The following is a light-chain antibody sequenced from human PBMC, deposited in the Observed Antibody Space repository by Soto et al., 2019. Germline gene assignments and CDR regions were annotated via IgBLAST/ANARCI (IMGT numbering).Light chain of an antibody. Sequence: QSVLTQPASVSGSPGQSITLSCTGTSSDVGAYNSVSWYQQHPGKAPKLIIYDVSTRPSGVPNRFSGSKSGNTASLTISGLQAEDEADYYCSSSTTSTTRVFGTGTKVTV. CDR1: SSDVGAYNS. V-gene: IGLV2-14*03. CDR3: SSSTTSTTRV. J-gene: IGLJ1*01. CDR2: DVS.